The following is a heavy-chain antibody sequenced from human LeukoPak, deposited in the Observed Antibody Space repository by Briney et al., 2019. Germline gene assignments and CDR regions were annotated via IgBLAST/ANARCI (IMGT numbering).Heavy chain of an antibody. Sequence: SETLSLTCSVSGGSISRSSYYWGWIRQPPGKGLEWIGSIYYSGSTYYNASLKSRVTISVDTSKNQFSLKLSSVTAADTAVYYCARAYDYGGSNWFDPWGQGTLVTVSS. J-gene: IGHJ5*02. CDR3: ARAYDYGGSNWFDP. CDR2: IYYSGST. D-gene: IGHD4-23*01. CDR1: GGSISRSSYY. V-gene: IGHV4-39*01.